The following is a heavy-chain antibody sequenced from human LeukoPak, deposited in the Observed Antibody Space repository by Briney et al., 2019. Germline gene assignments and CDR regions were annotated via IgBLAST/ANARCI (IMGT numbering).Heavy chain of an antibody. D-gene: IGHD6-19*01. CDR3: AGFFRVAGWILVDY. CDR2: IYTSGST. CDR1: GGSISSYY. V-gene: IGHV4-4*09. J-gene: IGHJ4*02. Sequence: PSETLSLTCTVSGGSISSYYWSWIRQPPGKGLEWIGYIYTSGSTNYNPSLKSRVTISVDTSKNQFSLKLSSVTAADTAVYYCAGFFRVAGWILVDYWGQGTLVTVSS.